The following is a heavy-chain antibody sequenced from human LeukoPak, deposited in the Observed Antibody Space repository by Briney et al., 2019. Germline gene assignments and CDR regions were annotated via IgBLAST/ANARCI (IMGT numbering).Heavy chain of an antibody. J-gene: IGHJ3*02. CDR3: ARPRYSVVWKPGAFDI. D-gene: IGHD2-21*01. Sequence: PSETLSLTCAVYGGSFSGYYWSWIRQPPGKGLEWIGEINHSGSTNYNPSLKSRVTISVDTSKNQFSLKLSSVTAADTAVYYCARPRYSVVWKPGAFDIWGQGTMVTVSS. V-gene: IGHV4-34*01. CDR2: INHSGST. CDR1: GGSFSGYY.